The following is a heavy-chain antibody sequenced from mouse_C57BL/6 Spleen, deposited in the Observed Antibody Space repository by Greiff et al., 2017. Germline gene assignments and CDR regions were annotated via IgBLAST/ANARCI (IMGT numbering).Heavy chain of an antibody. J-gene: IGHJ3*01. CDR2: INPNNGGT. CDR3: AREDYYCSGAWFAY. V-gene: IGHV1-26*01. D-gene: IGHD1-1*01. CDR1: GYTFTDYY. Sequence: VQLQQSGPELVKPGASVKISCKASGYTFTDYYMNWVKQSHGKSLEWIGDINPNNGGTTYNQKFKGKATLTVDKSSSTAYMDLRSLTSEDSAVYYCAREDYYCSGAWFAYWGQGTLVTVSA.